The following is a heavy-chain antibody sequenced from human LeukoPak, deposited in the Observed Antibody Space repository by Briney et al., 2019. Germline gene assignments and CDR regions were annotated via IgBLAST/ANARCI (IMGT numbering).Heavy chain of an antibody. J-gene: IGHJ4*02. CDR2: ISGSGCST. CDR3: AKDPRRHVLRFLEWLLNYFDY. CDR1: GFTFSSYA. D-gene: IGHD3-3*01. Sequence: GWSLRLTCAASGFTFSSYAMSWVRQAAAKGLDGVSAISGSGCSTYYADSVKGRFTISRDNSKNTLYLQMNSLRAEDTAVYYCAKDPRRHVLRFLEWLLNYFDYWGQGTLVTVSS. V-gene: IGHV3-23*01.